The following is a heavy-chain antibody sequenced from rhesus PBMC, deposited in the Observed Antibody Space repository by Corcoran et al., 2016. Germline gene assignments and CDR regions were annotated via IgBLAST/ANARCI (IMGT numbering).Heavy chain of an antibody. D-gene: IGHD6-25*01. V-gene: IGHV4-173*01. CDR2: ISGRGGTT. J-gene: IGHJ4*01. CDR1: GGSIRSNY. CDR3: ARGSGKYGLGY. Sequence: QLQLQESGPGLVKPSETLSLTCAVSGGSIRSNYCSWIRPPPGKGLEWIGRISGRGGTTDYNPSLKSRVTLSTATSKNQFSLKLSTVTAADTAVYYCARGSGKYGLGYWGQGVLVTVSS.